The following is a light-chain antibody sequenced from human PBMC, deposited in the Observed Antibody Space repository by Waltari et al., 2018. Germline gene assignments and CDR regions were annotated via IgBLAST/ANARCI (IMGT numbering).Light chain of an antibody. Sequence: LTQPPSVSVSPGQTAPPTSTGTGCTVGKHEATWPPQFRGLPPKLLSYRNDNRPSWISQRFSASRSGNTASLTITGLQPEDEADYYCSAWDDGLKVYVFGPGTKVTVL. J-gene: IGLJ1*01. CDR1: GCTVGKHE. CDR2: RND. V-gene: IGLV10-54*04. CDR3: SAWDDGLKVYV.